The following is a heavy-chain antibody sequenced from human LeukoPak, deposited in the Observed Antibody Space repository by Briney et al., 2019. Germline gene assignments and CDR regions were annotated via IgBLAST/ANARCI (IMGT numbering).Heavy chain of an antibody. Sequence: GGSLRLSCAASGFTFSSYAMHWVRQAPGKGLEWMTVILYDGSDKDYADSVKGRFTISRDTSKNTLYLQMNSLRAEDTAVYYCAKSSPPPLRYWGQGTLVTVSS. J-gene: IGHJ4*02. V-gene: IGHV3-30*04. CDR1: GFTFSSYA. CDR2: ILYDGSDK. CDR3: AKSSPPPLRY.